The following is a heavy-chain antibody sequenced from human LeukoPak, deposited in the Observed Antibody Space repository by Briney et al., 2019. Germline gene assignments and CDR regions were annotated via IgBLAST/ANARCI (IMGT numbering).Heavy chain of an antibody. CDR2: IIPIFGTA. CDR3: ASGALVPAAMVGYYFDY. D-gene: IGHD2-2*01. CDR1: GGTFSSYA. J-gene: IGHJ4*02. V-gene: IGHV1-69*05. Sequence: SVKVSCKASGGTFSSYAISWVRQAPGQGLEWMGGIIPIFGTANYAQKLQGRVTMTTDTSTSTAYMELRSLRSDDTAVYYCASGALVPAAMVGYYFDYWGQGTLVTVSS.